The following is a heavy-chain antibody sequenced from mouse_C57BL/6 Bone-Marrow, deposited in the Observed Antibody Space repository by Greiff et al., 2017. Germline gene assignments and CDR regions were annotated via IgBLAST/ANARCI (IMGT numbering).Heavy chain of an antibody. Sequence: EVQLQQSGPGLVKPSQSLSLTCSVTGYSITSGYYWNWIRQFPGNKLEWMGYISYDGSNNYNPSLKNRISITRDTSKNQFFLKLNSVTTEDTATYYCARNYGSRRWYFDVWGTGTTVTVSS. V-gene: IGHV3-6*01. D-gene: IGHD1-1*01. CDR1: GYSITSGYY. CDR3: ARNYGSRRWYFDV. CDR2: ISYDGSN. J-gene: IGHJ1*03.